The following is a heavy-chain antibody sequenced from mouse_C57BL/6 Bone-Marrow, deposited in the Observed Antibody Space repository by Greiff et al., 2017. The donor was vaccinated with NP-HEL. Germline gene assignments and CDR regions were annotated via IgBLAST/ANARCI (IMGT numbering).Heavy chain of an antibody. J-gene: IGHJ4*01. CDR3: ARRPTYSLYAMDY. V-gene: IGHV5-17*01. Sequence: EVQLVESGGGLVKPGGSLKLSCAASGFIFSDYGMHWVRQAPEKGLEWVAYISSGSSTIYYADTVKGRFTISRDNAKNTLFLQMTSLRSEDTAMYYCARRPTYSLYAMDYWGQGTSVTVSS. CDR1: GFIFSDYG. D-gene: IGHD2-12*01. CDR2: ISSGSSTI.